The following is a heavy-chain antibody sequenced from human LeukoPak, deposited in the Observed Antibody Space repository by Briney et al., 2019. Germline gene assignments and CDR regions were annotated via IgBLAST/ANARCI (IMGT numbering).Heavy chain of an antibody. J-gene: IGHJ3*02. CDR1: GYSFSNYR. V-gene: IGHV5-51*01. CDR2: IYPGDFVP. Sequence: GESLKISCKGSGYSFSNYRIGWVRPMPGKGLEWMGIIYPGDFVPRYSPSFQGQVTISADKSINTAFLQWSGLKASDTAMYYCARRVTNRWTLQDAFDIWGQGTMVTVSS. D-gene: IGHD5-18*01. CDR3: ARRVTNRWTLQDAFDI.